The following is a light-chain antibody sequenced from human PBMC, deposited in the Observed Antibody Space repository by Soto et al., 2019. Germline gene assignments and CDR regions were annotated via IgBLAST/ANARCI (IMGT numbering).Light chain of an antibody. V-gene: IGKV3-20*01. CDR3: QQYGSSGT. CDR2: GAS. Sequence: EIVLTQSPCTLSLSPGDRAPIFCRPSQKISGSFLAWYQQKPGQAPRLLMYGASSWATGIPDRFSGGGSGTDFTLTISRLEPEDFAVYYCQQYGSSGTFGQGTKVDIK. CDR1: QKISGSF. J-gene: IGKJ1*01.